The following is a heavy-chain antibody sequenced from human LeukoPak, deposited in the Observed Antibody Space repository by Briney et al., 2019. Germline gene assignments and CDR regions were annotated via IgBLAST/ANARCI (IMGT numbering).Heavy chain of an antibody. Sequence: SRTLSLTCAISGDSVSSNSAVWYWIRQSPSRGLEWLGRTYYRSKWYTDYAVSVKSRITINPDTSKNQFSLQLNSVTPEDTAVYYCTRGKVHSSGSLLDYWGQGTLVTVSS. J-gene: IGHJ4*02. CDR3: TRGKVHSSGSLLDY. CDR1: GDSVSSNSAV. V-gene: IGHV6-1*01. CDR2: TYYRSKWYT. D-gene: IGHD6-19*01.